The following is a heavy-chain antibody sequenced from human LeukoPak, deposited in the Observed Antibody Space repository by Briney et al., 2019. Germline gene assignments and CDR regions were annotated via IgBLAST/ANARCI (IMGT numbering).Heavy chain of an antibody. CDR1: GGSFSGYY. CDR3: ARPRARSDFWSGYSSRWFDP. V-gene: IGHV4-34*01. J-gene: IGHJ5*02. D-gene: IGHD3-3*01. CDR2: INHSGST. Sequence: PSETLSLTCAVYGGSFSGYYWSWIRQPPGKGLEWIGEINHSGSTNYNPSLKSRVTISVDTSKNQFSLKLSSVTAADTAVYYCARPRARSDFWSGYSSRWFDPWGQGTLVTVSS.